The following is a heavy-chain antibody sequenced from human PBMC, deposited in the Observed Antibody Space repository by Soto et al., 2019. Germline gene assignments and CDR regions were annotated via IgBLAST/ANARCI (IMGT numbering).Heavy chain of an antibody. D-gene: IGHD3-22*01. J-gene: IGHJ4*02. V-gene: IGHV3-33*01. CDR3: ARESYYYDSSGYYYFDY. Sequence: GGSLRLSCAESGFTFSSYGTHWVRQAPGKGLEWVAVIWYDGSNKYYADSVKGRFTISRDNSKNTLYLQMNSLRAEDTAVYYCARESYYYDSSGYYYFDYWGQGTLVTVSS. CDR2: IWYDGSNK. CDR1: GFTFSSYG.